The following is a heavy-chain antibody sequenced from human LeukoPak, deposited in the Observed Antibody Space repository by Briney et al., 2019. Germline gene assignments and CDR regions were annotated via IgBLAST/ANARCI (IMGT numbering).Heavy chain of an antibody. D-gene: IGHD3-16*01. CDR1: GGSFSGYY. Sequence: SETLSLTCAVYGGSFSGYYWSWIRQPPGKGLEWIGEINHSGSTNYNPSLKSRVTISVDTSKNQFSLKLSSVTAADTAVYYCASSHGNDYVWGSDYWGQGTLVTVSS. V-gene: IGHV4-34*01. J-gene: IGHJ4*02. CDR3: ASSHGNDYVWGSDY. CDR2: INHSGST.